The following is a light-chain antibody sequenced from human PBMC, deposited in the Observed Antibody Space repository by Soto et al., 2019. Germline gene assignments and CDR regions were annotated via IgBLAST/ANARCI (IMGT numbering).Light chain of an antibody. CDR3: QLRSNWPPALT. Sequence: EIVLTQSPATLSLSPGERATLSCRASQSISSYLAWYQQKPGQAPRLLIYDASNRATGIPARFSGSGSGRDFTLTISSLEPEDFAVYYCQLRSNWPPALTFGGGTKVEIK. CDR1: QSISSY. J-gene: IGKJ4*01. V-gene: IGKV3-11*02. CDR2: DAS.